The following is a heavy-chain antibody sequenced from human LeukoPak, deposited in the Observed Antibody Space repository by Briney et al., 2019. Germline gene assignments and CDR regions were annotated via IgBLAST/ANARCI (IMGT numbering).Heavy chain of an antibody. J-gene: IGHJ4*02. V-gene: IGHV3-21*01. CDR3: AREFGHDRWYFDY. CDR1: GFTFSSSS. Sequence: GGSLRLSCAASGFTFSSSSMNWVRQAPGKGLEWVSSISSSSSYIYYADSVKGRFTISRDNSLNTLHLQMNNLRAGDTAVYYCAREFGHDRWYFDYWGQGALVTVSS. CDR2: ISSSSSYI. D-gene: IGHD5-12*01.